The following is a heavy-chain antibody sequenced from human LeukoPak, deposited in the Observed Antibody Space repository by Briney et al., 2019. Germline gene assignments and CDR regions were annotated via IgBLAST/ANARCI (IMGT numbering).Heavy chain of an antibody. Sequence: GESLKISCKGSGYSFTNYWIGWVRQMPGKGLEWMGIIYPGVSDTKYSPSFQGRVTISADKSISTAYPQWSSLKASDTAMYYCARRIYDTSGDYMDVWGKGTTVTVSS. CDR1: GYSFTNYW. CDR3: ARRIYDTSGDYMDV. CDR2: IYPGVSDT. V-gene: IGHV5-51*01. J-gene: IGHJ6*03. D-gene: IGHD3-22*01.